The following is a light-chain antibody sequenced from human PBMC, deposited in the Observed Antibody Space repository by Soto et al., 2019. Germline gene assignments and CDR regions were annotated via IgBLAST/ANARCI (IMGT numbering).Light chain of an antibody. CDR2: EVG. CDR1: SSDVGTYNF. J-gene: IGLJ1*01. CDR3: SSYTARGTRV. Sequence: QSVLTQPRSVSGPPGQSVTISCTGTSSDVGTYNFVSWYQQYPGKAPKLLIYEVGNRPSGVSFRFSGSKSGNTASLTISGLQAEDEADYYCSSYTARGTRVFGTGTKVTVL. V-gene: IGLV2-14*01.